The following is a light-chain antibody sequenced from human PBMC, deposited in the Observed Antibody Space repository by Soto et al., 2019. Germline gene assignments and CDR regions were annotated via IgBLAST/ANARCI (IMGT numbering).Light chain of an antibody. CDR2: DAS. CDR1: QSISSW. V-gene: IGKV1-5*01. CDR3: QRLDSYPLT. Sequence: DIQMTQSPSTLSASVGDRVTITCRASQSISSWLAWYQQKPGKAPKVLIYDASSLESGVPSRFSGSGSGTEFTLTINSLQPEDFATYYCQRLDSYPLTFGGGTKVDI. J-gene: IGKJ4*01.